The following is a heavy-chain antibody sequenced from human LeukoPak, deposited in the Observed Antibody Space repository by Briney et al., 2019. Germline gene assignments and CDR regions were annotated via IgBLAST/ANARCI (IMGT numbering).Heavy chain of an antibody. D-gene: IGHD2-2*01. V-gene: IGHV3-23*01. Sequence: GGTLRLSCAASGFTFSSYGMSWVRQAPGKGLEWVSAISGSGGSTYYADSVKGRFTISRDNSKNTLYLQMNSLRAEDTAVYYCAKAIGYCSSTSCQHGSDYWGQGTLVTVSS. CDR1: GFTFSSYG. J-gene: IGHJ4*02. CDR3: AKAIGYCSSTSCQHGSDY. CDR2: ISGSGGST.